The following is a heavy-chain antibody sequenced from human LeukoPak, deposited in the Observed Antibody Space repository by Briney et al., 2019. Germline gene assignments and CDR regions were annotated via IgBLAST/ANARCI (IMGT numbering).Heavy chain of an antibody. J-gene: IGHJ1*01. CDR3: ARGPYSSSWYQIVVVTAPPAGYFQH. CDR2: IIPIFGTA. Sequence: GASVKVSCKASGGTFSSYAISWVRQAPGQGLEWMGGIIPIFGTANYAQKFQGRVTITADKSTSTAYMELSSLRSDDTAVYYCARGPYSSSWYQIVVVTAPPAGYFQHWGQGTLVTVSS. V-gene: IGHV1-69*06. CDR1: GGTFSSYA. D-gene: IGHD2-21*02.